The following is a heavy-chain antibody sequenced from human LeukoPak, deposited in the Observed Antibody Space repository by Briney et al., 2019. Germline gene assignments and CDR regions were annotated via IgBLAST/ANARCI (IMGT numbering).Heavy chain of an antibody. Sequence: GGSLRLSCAASGFTFSSYEMNWVRQAPGKGLEWVGRIKSKTDGGTTDYAAPVKGRFTISRDDSKNTLYLQVNSLKTEDTAVYYCTTPFAFGRDYFFDYWGQGTLVTVSS. D-gene: IGHD2-21*02. J-gene: IGHJ4*02. CDR1: GFTFSSYE. CDR3: TTPFAFGRDYFFDY. V-gene: IGHV3-15*01. CDR2: IKSKTDGGTT.